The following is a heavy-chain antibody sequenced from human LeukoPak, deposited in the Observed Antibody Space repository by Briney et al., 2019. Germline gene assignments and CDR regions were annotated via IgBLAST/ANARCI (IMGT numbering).Heavy chain of an antibody. Sequence: GGSLRLSCAASGFTFSSYAMCWARQAPGKGLEWVSAISGSGGSTYYADSVKGRFTISRDNSKNTLYLQMNSLRAEDTAVYYCARTMIVVAPIDYWGQGTLVTVSS. CDR1: GFTFSSYA. CDR3: ARTMIVVAPIDY. V-gene: IGHV3-23*01. CDR2: ISGSGGST. D-gene: IGHD3-22*01. J-gene: IGHJ4*02.